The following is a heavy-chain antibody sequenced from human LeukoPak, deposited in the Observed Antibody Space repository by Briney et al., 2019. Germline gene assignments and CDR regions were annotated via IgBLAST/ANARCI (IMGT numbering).Heavy chain of an antibody. J-gene: IGHJ5*02. CDR3: ARDRASSDWFDP. CDR1: GGSISSSSYY. D-gene: IGHD3-10*01. CDR2: IYTSGST. V-gene: IGHV4-61*02. Sequence: SETLSLTCTVSGGSISSSSYYWSWIRQPAGKGLEWIGRIYTSGSTNYNPSLKSRVTISVDTSRNQFSLKLSSVTAADTAVYYCARDRASSDWFDPWGQGTLVTVSS.